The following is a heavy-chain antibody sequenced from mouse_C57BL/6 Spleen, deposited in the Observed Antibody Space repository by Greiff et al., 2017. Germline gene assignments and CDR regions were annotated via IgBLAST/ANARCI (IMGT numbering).Heavy chain of an antibody. Sequence: QVQLQQPGAELVMPGASVKLSCKASGYTFTSYWMHWVKQRPGQGLEWIGEIDPSDSYTNYNQKFKGKSTLTVDKSSSTAYMQLSSLTSEDSAVYYCARRLSRYYAMDCWGQGTSVTVSS. V-gene: IGHV1-69*01. J-gene: IGHJ4*01. CDR3: ARRLSRYYAMDC. CDR1: GYTFTSYW. D-gene: IGHD2-2*01. CDR2: IDPSDSYT.